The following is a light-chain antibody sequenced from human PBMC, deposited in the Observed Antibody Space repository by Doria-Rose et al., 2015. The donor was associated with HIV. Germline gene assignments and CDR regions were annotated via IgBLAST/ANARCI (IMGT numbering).Light chain of an antibody. CDR1: QSFSSTY. Sequence: TQSPGTPSLSPGERATLSCRASQSFSSTYLAWYQQKPGQAPSLLIYDGSTRATGIPGRFSASGSRTDFTLTINRLEPEDFALYYCHQYGTSWTFGQGTKVEI. V-gene: IGKV3-20*01. CDR3: HQYGTSWT. J-gene: IGKJ1*01. CDR2: DGS.